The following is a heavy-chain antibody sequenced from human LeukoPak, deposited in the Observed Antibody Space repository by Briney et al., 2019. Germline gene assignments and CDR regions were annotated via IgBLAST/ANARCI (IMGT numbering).Heavy chain of an antibody. Sequence: GGSLRLSCSASGFTFSSYVMHWVRQAPGKGLEYVWAITSNGGTTYYADSVKGRFNITRDNSKHTLYLQLSSLRAEDTDGFYCVRYYYDSSGHQRYFDYWGQGTLVSVSS. V-gene: IGHV3-64D*09. D-gene: IGHD3-22*01. CDR2: ITSNGGTT. J-gene: IGHJ4*02. CDR1: GFTFSSYV. CDR3: VRYYYDSSGHQRYFDY.